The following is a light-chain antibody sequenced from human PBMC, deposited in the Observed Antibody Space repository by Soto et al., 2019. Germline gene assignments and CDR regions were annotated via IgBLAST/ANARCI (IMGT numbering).Light chain of an antibody. CDR2: KAS. V-gene: IGKV1-5*03. J-gene: IGKJ1*01. Sequence: DIQMTQSPSTLSASVGDRVTITCRASQSISSWLAWYQQKPGKAPKLLIYKASSLESGVPSRFSGSGSGTDFTIPISSLQPDDFATYYCQQYNSYPWTFGQGTKVEIK. CDR1: QSISSW. CDR3: QQYNSYPWT.